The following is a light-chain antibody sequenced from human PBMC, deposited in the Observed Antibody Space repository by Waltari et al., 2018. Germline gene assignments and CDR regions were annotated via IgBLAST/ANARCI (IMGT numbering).Light chain of an antibody. Sequence: DIQMTQSPSTLSASVGDSVTTTYRASQSILTWLAWYQQKPGKAPRLLMYKASSLQSGVPPRFSGSGSGTEFTLTISSLQPDDFATYYCQQYNTYSPGPTFGGGTKVEIK. J-gene: IGKJ4*01. CDR3: QQYNTYSPGPT. CDR2: KAS. CDR1: QSILTW. V-gene: IGKV1-5*03.